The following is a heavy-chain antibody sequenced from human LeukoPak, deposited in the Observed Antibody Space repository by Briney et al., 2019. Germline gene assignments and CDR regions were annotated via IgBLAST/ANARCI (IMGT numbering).Heavy chain of an antibody. D-gene: IGHD4-17*01. Sequence: PGGSLRLSCAASGFTFSSYGMHWVRQAPGKGLEWVAVISYDGSNKYYADSVKGRLTISRDNSKNTLYLQMNSLRAEDTAVYYCAKDGHREKTVTTDFQHWGQGTLVTVSS. CDR3: AKDGHREKTVTTDFQH. J-gene: IGHJ1*01. CDR2: ISYDGSNK. CDR1: GFTFSSYG. V-gene: IGHV3-30*18.